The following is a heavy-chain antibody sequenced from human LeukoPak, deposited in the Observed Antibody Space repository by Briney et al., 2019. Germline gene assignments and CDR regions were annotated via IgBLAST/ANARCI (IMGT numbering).Heavy chain of an antibody. CDR3: ARDNGVVRGVIHPNDAFDI. Sequence: GASVKVSCKASGYTFTSYGISWVRQAPGQGLEWMGWISAYNGNTNYAQKLQGRVTMTTDTSTSTAYMELRSLRSDDTAVYYCARDNGVVRGVIHPNDAFDIWGQGTMVTVSS. V-gene: IGHV1-18*01. CDR1: GYTFTSYG. J-gene: IGHJ3*02. CDR2: ISAYNGNT. D-gene: IGHD3-10*01.